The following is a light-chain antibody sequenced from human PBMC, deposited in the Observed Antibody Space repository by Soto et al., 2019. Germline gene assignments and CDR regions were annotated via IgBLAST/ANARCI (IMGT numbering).Light chain of an antibody. J-gene: IGLJ2*01. CDR3: SAWDDNIYGPV. Sequence: QSVLTQRPSASGTAGQRVAISCSGGSSDIGANPVNWYLHLPGAAPKLLIYRDNQRPSGVPDRFSGSKSGTSASLTISGLQSEDEADYFCSAWDDNIYGPVFGGGTKLTVL. CDR2: RDN. CDR1: SSDIGANP. V-gene: IGLV1-44*01.